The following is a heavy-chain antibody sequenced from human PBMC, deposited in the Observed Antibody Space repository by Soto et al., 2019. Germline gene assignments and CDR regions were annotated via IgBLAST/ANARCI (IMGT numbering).Heavy chain of an antibody. D-gene: IGHD2-21*02. V-gene: IGHV4-30-4*08. J-gene: IGHJ6*02. CDR2: IHYSGSI. CDR3: AREDDGGDRDYYGLDV. Sequence: QVQLQQSGPGLVKPSQTLSLTCTVSGGSISYEYYHWTWIRQSPGKGLEWIGYIHYSGSIMYNPSFKSRVSMSVDTSKNQFSLQLTSVTAADTAVYFCAREDDGGDRDYYGLDVWGQGTTVTVSS. CDR1: GGSISYEYYH.